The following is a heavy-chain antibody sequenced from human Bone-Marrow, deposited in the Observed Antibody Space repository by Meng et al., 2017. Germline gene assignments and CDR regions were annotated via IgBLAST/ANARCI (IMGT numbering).Heavy chain of an antibody. D-gene: IGHD1-7*01. V-gene: IGHV4-4*02. CDR2: VYHRGDT. CDR3: GRDQGRELINH. CDR1: GDSISSYIW. J-gene: IGHJ4*02. Sequence: QVQLQESGPGLVKPSGTLSLTCTSSGDSISSYIWWSWVRQPPGKGLEWIGEVYHRGDTNYNPSLKSRVDISVDKSKNQFYLSLFSVTAADTAVYYCGRDQGRELINHWGQGTLVPSPQ.